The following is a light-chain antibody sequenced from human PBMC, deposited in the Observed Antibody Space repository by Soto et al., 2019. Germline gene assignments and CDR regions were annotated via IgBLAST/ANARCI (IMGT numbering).Light chain of an antibody. J-gene: IGKJ1*01. CDR3: QQYVSSPWT. Sequence: EIVLTQSPGTLSLSPGERATLSCRASQSISSSYLAWYQQKPGQAPRPLIYGASSRSTGIPDRFGGGGSGTDFTLTISRLEPEDFAVYYCQQYVSSPWTFGQRTKVEI. V-gene: IGKV3-20*01. CDR1: QSISSSY. CDR2: GAS.